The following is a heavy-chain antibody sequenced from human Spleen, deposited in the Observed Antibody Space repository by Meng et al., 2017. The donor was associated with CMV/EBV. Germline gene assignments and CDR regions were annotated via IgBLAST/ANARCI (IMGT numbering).Heavy chain of an antibody. CDR3: ARSIGSYYYEEGAHDY. CDR1: EFTFSSYA. D-gene: IGHD3-22*01. Sequence: GGSLRLSCVASEFTFSSYAMHWVRQAPDRGLEWVAVMAYDGSGAYYADSVRGRFTISRDNSKNTLYLQMNSLRAEDTAVYYCARSIGSYYYEEGAHDYWGQGTLVTVSS. J-gene: IGHJ4*02. CDR2: MAYDGSGA. V-gene: IGHV3-30*04.